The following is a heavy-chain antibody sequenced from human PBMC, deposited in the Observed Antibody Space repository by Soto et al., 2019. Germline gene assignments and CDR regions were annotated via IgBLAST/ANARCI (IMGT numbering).Heavy chain of an antibody. CDR1: GFTFSSYA. CDR3: ARGGITMKAPFDY. V-gene: IGHV3-30-3*01. J-gene: IGHJ4*02. Sequence: GGSLRLSCAASGFTFSSYAMHRVRQAPGKGPEWVAVISYDGSNKYYADSVKGRFTISRDNSKNTLYLQMNSLRAEDTAVYYCARGGITMKAPFDYWGQGTLVTVSS. CDR2: ISYDGSNK. D-gene: IGHD3-22*01.